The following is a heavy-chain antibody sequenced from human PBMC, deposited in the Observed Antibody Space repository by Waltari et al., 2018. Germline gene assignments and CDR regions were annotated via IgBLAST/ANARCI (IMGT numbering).Heavy chain of an antibody. V-gene: IGHV4-34*01. CDR2: INHSGST. Sequence: QVQLQPWGAGLLKPSETLSLTCAVYGGSFSGYYWSWIRQPPGKGLEWIGEINHSGSTNYNPSLKSRVTISVDTSKNQFSLKLSSVTAADTAVYYCAREEGGSYFYFDYWGQGTLVTVSS. J-gene: IGHJ4*02. CDR1: GGSFSGYY. D-gene: IGHD1-26*01. CDR3: AREEGGSYFYFDY.